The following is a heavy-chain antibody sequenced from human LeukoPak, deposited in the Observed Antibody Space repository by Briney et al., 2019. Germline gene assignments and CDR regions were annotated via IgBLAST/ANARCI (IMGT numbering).Heavy chain of an antibody. CDR3: AKDRSGWFEGLFDY. CDR2: ITASSGST. V-gene: IGHV3-23*01. Sequence: PGGSLRLSCAASGFTFSIYAMGWVREAPGKGGEGVSGITASSGSTYYADSVKGRFTISRDNSKNTLYLQMSSLRADDTAIYYCAKDRSGWFEGLFDYWGQGTLVAVSS. D-gene: IGHD6-19*01. J-gene: IGHJ4*02. CDR1: GFTFSIYA.